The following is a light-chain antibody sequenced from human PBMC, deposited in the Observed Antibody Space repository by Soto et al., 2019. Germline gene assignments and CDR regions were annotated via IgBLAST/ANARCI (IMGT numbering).Light chain of an antibody. V-gene: IGLV2-14*01. CDR2: GVT. CDR3: TSYTSVTIVV. CDR1: NSDIGGYNS. J-gene: IGLJ2*01. Sequence: QSALTQPASVSGSPGQSITISCTGSNSDIGGYNSVSWYQQHPGKAPKLLIFGVTNRPSGVSDRFSGSKSGNTASLTISALQAEAEADYYCTSYTSVTIVVFGGGTKLTVL.